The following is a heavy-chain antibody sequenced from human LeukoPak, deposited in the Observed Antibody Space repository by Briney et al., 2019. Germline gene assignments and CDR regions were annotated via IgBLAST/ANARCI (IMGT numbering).Heavy chain of an antibody. CDR3: VKGYYYDSSGYYYVDYYYGMDV. D-gene: IGHD3-22*01. CDR2: ISSSSSTI. CDR1: GFTFSTYS. Sequence: GGSLRLSCAASGFTFSTYSMNWVRQAPGKGLEWVSYISSSSSTIYYADSVKGRFTISRDNAKNSLYLQMNSLRAEDTALYYCVKGYYYDSSGYYYVDYYYGMDVWGQGTTVTVSS. J-gene: IGHJ6*02. V-gene: IGHV3-48*01.